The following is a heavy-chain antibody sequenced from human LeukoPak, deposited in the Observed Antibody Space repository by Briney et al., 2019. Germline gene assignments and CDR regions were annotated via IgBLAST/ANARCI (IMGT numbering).Heavy chain of an antibody. V-gene: IGHV3-66*01. Sequence: GGSLRLSCAASGFTVSSNYMSWVRQAPGKGLEWVSVIYSGGSTYYADSVKGRFTISRDNSKNTLYLQMNSLRAEDTAVYYCVHSIQARDYDILTGYWRRGYWYFDLWGRGTLVTVSS. D-gene: IGHD3-9*01. CDR2: IYSGGST. J-gene: IGHJ2*01. CDR3: VHSIQARDYDILTGYWRRGYWYFDL. CDR1: GFTVSSNY.